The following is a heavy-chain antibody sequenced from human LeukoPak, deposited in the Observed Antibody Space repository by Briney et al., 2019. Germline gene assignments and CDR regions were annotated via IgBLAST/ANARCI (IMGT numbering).Heavy chain of an antibody. CDR2: INHSGSS. CDR1: GGSFSAYY. CDR3: APRGDIEHSYVYGKWFDP. Sequence: SETLSLTCAVYGGSFSAYYWTWIRQPPGKGLEWIGEINHSGSSNYNSSLRSRVTISVDTSYKQSSLRLSSVTAADTAVYYCAPRGDIEHSYVYGKWFDPWGQGTRVTVSS. D-gene: IGHD5-18*01. J-gene: IGHJ5*02. V-gene: IGHV4-34*01.